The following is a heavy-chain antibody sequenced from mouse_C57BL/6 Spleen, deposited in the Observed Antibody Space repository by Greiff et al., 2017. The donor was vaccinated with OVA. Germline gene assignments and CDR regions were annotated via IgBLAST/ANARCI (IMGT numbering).Heavy chain of an antibody. D-gene: IGHD2-4*01. J-gene: IGHJ3*01. Sequence: VMLVESGPGLVAPSQSLSITCTVSGFSLTSYAISWVRQPPGKGLEWLGVIWTGGGTNYNSALKSRLSISKDNSKSQVFLKMNSLQTDDTARYYCARNQDIYYDYEFAYWGQGTLVTVSA. CDR1: GFSLTSYA. V-gene: IGHV2-9-1*01. CDR2: IWTGGGT. CDR3: ARNQDIYYDYEFAY.